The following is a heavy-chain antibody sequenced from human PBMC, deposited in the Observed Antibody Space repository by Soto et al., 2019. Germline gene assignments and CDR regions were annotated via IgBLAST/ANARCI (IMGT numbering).Heavy chain of an antibody. CDR1: GFTFSNAW. CDR2: IKSKTDGGTT. D-gene: IGHD4-17*01. V-gene: IGHV3-15*01. CDR3: TTAQDYGDYYYYYMDV. J-gene: IGHJ6*03. Sequence: PGGSLRLSCAASGFTFSNAWMSWVRQAPGKGLEWVGRIKSKTDGGTTDYAAPVKGRFTISRDDSKNTLYLQMNSLKTEDTAVYYCTTAQDYGDYYYYYMDVWGKGTTVTVSS.